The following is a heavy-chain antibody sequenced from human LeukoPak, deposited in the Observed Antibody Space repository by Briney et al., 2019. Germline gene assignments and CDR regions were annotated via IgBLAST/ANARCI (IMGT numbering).Heavy chain of an antibody. Sequence: SETLSLTCTVSGGSISSYYWSWIRQPAGKGLEWIGRIYTSGSTNYNPSLKSRVTISVDTSKNQFSLKLSSVTAADTAVYYCAREHLGYCSSTSCSDYYYYYMDVWGKGTTVTISS. V-gene: IGHV4-4*07. J-gene: IGHJ6*03. CDR3: AREHLGYCSSTSCSDYYYYYMDV. D-gene: IGHD2-2*01. CDR1: GGSISSYY. CDR2: IYTSGST.